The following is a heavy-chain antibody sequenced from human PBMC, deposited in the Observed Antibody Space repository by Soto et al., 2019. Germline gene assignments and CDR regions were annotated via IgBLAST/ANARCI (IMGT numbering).Heavy chain of an antibody. J-gene: IGHJ6*02. CDR1: GGTCSNYA. CDR3: AKDSSGGGYYYYGMDV. Sequence: PGGSLRLPCAAAGGTCSNYAISWVRQAPGKGLEWVSAISGSGTSTYFADSVKGRFTISRDNPENTLYLQMDSLRAEDTAVYYCAKDSSGGGYYYYGMDVWGQGTTVTVSS. V-gene: IGHV3-23*01. CDR2: ISGSGTST. D-gene: IGHD3-22*01.